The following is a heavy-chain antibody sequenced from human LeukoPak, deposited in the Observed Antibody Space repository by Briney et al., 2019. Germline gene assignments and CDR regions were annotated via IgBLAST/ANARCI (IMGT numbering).Heavy chain of an antibody. D-gene: IGHD5-18*01. CDR3: ARDADTAISY. V-gene: IGHV4-31*11. Sequence: SETLSLTCGVYGGSFSGYYWSWIRRHPGKGLEWIGYIYYSGSTYYNPSLKSRVTISVDTSKNQFSLKLSSVTAADTAVYYCARDADTAISYWGQGTLVTVSS. J-gene: IGHJ4*02. CDR1: GGSFSGYY. CDR2: IYYSGST.